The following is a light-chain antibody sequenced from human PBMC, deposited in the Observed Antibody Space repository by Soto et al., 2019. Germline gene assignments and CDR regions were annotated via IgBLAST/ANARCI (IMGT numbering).Light chain of an antibody. Sequence: QSPSSLAASVGDRLTLTCRASRNVSIYLNWYQHKPGKGPTLLIHATSNLQIGVPSRFSGIGSGTEFTLTISRLEPEDFGTYYCQQSYKMPSFGQGTRLEI. CDR3: QQSYKMPS. J-gene: IGKJ5*01. CDR2: ATS. V-gene: IGKV1-39*01. CDR1: RNVSIY.